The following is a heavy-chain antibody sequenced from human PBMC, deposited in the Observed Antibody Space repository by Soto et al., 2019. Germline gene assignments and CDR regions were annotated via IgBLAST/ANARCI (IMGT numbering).Heavy chain of an antibody. V-gene: IGHV3-23*01. D-gene: IGHD6-25*01. CDR3: AKDHGRGYQSFDY. J-gene: IGHJ4*02. Sequence: GGSLRLSCAASGFIFSNYAMSWVRQAPGKGLEWVSLISGSGGGTNSADSVKGRFTISRDNSKNTLWLQMNSLGAEDTAVYYCAKDHGRGYQSFDYWGQGTLVTVSS. CDR2: ISGSGGGT. CDR1: GFIFSNYA.